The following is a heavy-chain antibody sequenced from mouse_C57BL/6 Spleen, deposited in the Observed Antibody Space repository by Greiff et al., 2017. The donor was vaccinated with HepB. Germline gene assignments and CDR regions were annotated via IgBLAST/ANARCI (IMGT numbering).Heavy chain of an antibody. CDR1: GYAFSSSW. D-gene: IGHD1-1*01. Sequence: QVQLQQSGPELVKPGASVKISCKASGYAFSSSWMNWVKQRPGKGLEWIGRIYPGDGDTNYNGKFKGKATLTADKSSSTAYMQLSSLTSEDSAVYFCARPIITTVEAWFAYWGQGTLVTVSA. CDR3: ARPIITTVEAWFAY. V-gene: IGHV1-82*01. J-gene: IGHJ3*01. CDR2: IYPGDGDT.